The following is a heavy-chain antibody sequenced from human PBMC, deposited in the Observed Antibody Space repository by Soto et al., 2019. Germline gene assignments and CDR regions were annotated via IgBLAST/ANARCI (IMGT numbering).Heavy chain of an antibody. CDR3: ARETPHCGGDCLDY. V-gene: IGHV3-48*03. D-gene: IGHD2-21*02. CDR2: INGVGGTT. J-gene: IGHJ4*02. CDR1: GFIVSSHE. Sequence: LRXSCTASGFIVSSHEVNWFRQAPGKGLEWLSYINGVGGTTYYADSVKGRFIVSRDNAENSFHLQMNSLRAEDTAVYYCARETPHCGGDCLDYWGQGTLVTVSS.